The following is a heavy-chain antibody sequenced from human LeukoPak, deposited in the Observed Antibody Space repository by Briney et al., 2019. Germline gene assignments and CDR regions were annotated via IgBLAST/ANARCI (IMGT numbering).Heavy chain of an antibody. V-gene: IGHV3-7*01. D-gene: IGHD1-1*01. CDR2: IRQDGSDQ. CDR3: ARMGASNWNRELNWFDP. J-gene: IGHJ5*02. CDR1: AFSISTYW. Sequence: GGSLRLSCPASAFSISTYWMGWLRLAPGKGLDWVSYIRQDGSDQYYVNSVKGRFTISRDNARNSVYLEVRSLRVEDTGLYYCARMGASNWNRELNWFDPWGQGTLVTVSS.